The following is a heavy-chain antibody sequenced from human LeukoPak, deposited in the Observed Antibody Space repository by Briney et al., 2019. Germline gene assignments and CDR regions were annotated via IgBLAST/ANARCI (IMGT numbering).Heavy chain of an antibody. V-gene: IGHV3-30*02. D-gene: IGHD3-10*01. J-gene: IGHJ4*02. CDR2: IRYDGSNK. Sequence: GGSLRLSCAASGFTFSSYGMHWVRQAPGKGLEWVAFIRYDGSNKYYADSVKGRFTISRDNAKNSLYLQMNSLRAEDTALYYCAKGPMVRGPYFDYWGQGTLVTVSS. CDR1: GFTFSSYG. CDR3: AKGPMVRGPYFDY.